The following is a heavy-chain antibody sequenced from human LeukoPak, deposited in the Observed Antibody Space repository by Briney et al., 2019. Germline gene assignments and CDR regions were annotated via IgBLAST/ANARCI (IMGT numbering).Heavy chain of an antibody. CDR2: IRSKTYGGTT. CDR1: GFTFSSYS. D-gene: IGHD6-13*01. V-gene: IGHV3-49*04. J-gene: IGHJ4*02. Sequence: GGSLRLSCAASGFTFSSYSMNWVRQAPGKGLERIGFIRSKTYGGTTEYAASLEGRFTISRDDSKSVAYLQVSSLRTEDTAVYYCTRSYSTSWSWYFDYWGQGTLVTVSS. CDR3: TRSYSTSWSWYFDY.